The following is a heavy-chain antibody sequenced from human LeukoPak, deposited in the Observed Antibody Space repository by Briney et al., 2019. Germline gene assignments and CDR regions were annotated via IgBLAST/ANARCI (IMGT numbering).Heavy chain of an antibody. Sequence: SVKVSCKASGYTFTRYDINWVRQARGQGREWMVEIIPMFRTANSAQKFRDRVTITADESTSTVYMELTSLRSEDTAVYYCARAPLPTPPYYSHRVVWGKGTTVSISS. CDR3: ARAPLPTPPYYSHRVV. CDR2: IIPMFRTA. J-gene: IGHJ6*03. V-gene: IGHV1-69*13. CDR1: GYTFTRYD.